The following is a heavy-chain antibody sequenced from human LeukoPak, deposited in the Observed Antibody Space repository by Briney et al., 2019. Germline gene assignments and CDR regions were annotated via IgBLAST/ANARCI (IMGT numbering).Heavy chain of an antibody. D-gene: IGHD6-13*01. V-gene: IGHV3-7*01. J-gene: IGHJ4*02. CDR3: ARGGAAGGRATY. CDR2: INQDGSEK. Sequence: PGGSLRVLCAASGFTLNSYWMTWVRQAPGKGLEGVANINQDGSEKDYVDSVKGRSTISRDNAKNSLYLQMNSLRAEDTAVYYCARGGAAGGRATYWGQGTLVTVSS. CDR1: GFTLNSYW.